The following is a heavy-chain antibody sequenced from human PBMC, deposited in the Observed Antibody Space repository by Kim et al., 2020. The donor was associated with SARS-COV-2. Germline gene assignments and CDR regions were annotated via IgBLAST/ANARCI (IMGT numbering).Heavy chain of an antibody. CDR3: ATDSPNGSGSSYFDY. D-gene: IGHD3-10*01. Sequence: DAVKGRFTISRDNSTNTLYRQRNSLRAEDTAVYYCATDSPNGSGSSYFDYWGQGTLVTVSS. J-gene: IGHJ4*02. V-gene: IGHV3-23*01.